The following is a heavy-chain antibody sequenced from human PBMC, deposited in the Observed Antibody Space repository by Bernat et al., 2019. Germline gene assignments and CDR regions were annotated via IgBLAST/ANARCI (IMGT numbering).Heavy chain of an antibody. J-gene: IGHJ6*02. D-gene: IGHD1-1*01. CDR1: GYTFTGYY. CDR3: AKDRVEDYYYYGMDV. V-gene: IGHV1-2*06. Sequence: QVQLVQSGAEVKKPGASVKVSCKASGYTFTGYYMHWVRQAPGQGLEWMGRINPNSGGTNYAQKFQGRVTMTRDTSISTAYMELSRLRSDDTAVYYCAKDRVEDYYYYGMDVWGQGTTVTVSS. CDR2: INPNSGGT.